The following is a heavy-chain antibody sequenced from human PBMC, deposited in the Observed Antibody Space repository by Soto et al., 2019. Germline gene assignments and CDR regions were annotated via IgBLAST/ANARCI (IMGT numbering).Heavy chain of an antibody. V-gene: IGHV4-59*01. Sequence: SETLSLTCTVSGGSISSYYWSWIRQPPGKGLEWIGYIYYSGSTNYNPSLKSRVTISVDTSKNQFSLKLSSVTAADTAVYYCAREIPASRRFDPWGQGTLVTVSS. CDR1: GGSISSYY. J-gene: IGHJ5*02. CDR2: IYYSGST. CDR3: AREIPASRRFDP. D-gene: IGHD2-2*01.